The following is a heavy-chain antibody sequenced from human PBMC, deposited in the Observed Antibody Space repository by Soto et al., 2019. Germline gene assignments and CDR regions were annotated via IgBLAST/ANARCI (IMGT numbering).Heavy chain of an antibody. V-gene: IGHV5-51*01. CDR3: ARRLSTGWFFDF. Sequence: GESLKISCKGSGYSFTSYWIGWVRQMPGKGLEWMGIIYPGDSDTRYSSSFQGQVAFSADKSISTAYLQWSGLKASDTAIYYCARRLSTGWFFDFWGQGTLVTVSS. J-gene: IGHJ4*02. CDR1: GYSFTSYW. CDR2: IYPGDSDT. D-gene: IGHD6-19*01.